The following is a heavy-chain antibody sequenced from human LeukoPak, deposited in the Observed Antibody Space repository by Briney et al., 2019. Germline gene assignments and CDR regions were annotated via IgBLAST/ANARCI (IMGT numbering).Heavy chain of an antibody. V-gene: IGHV3-30-3*01. CDR2: ISYDGSNK. CDR3: ARAPSYGFDY. D-gene: IGHD5-18*01. J-gene: IGHJ4*02. CDR1: GFTFSGYA. Sequence: PGGSLRLSCAASGFTFSGYAMHWVRQAPGKGLEWVAVISYDGSNKYYADSVKGRFTISRDNSKNTLYLQMNSLRAEDTAVYYCARAPSYGFDYWGQGTLVTVSS.